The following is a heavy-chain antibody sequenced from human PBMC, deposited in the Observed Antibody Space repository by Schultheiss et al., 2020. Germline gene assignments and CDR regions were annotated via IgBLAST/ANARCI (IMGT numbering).Heavy chain of an antibody. CDR2: ISSNGGST. J-gene: IGHJ4*02. CDR3: ARSSGWYPLAN. D-gene: IGHD6-19*01. Sequence: GGSLRLSCSASGFTFSSYAMHWVRQAPGKGLEYVSAISSNGGSTYYADSVKGRFTISRDNAKNSLYLQMNSLRAEDTAVYYCARSSGWYPLANWGQGTLVTVSS. CDR1: GFTFSSYA. V-gene: IGHV3-64*04.